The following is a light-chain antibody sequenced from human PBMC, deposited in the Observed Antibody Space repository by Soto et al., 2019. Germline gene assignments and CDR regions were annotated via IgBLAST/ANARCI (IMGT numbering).Light chain of an antibody. V-gene: IGKV3-15*01. J-gene: IGKJ4*01. CDR3: QQYNNWPLT. Sequence: EIVMTQSPATLSVSPGERATLSCRASQSVSSNLAWYQQKPGQAPRLLIYGASTRATGIPARFSGSGSGTEFTLTIGSLQSEDFAVYYCQQYNNWPLTFGGGTKVHIK. CDR2: GAS. CDR1: QSVSSN.